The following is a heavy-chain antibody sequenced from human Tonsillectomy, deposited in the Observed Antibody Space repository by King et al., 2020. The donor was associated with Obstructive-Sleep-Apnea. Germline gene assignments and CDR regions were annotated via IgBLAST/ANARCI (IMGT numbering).Heavy chain of an antibody. CDR2: ISYDGSYK. Sequence: VQLVESGGGVVQPGRSLRRSCAAFRFSFNTYAMHWVRQAPGKGLDWVARISYDGSYKYYADSVKGRFTVSRENSKNTVYLQMSSLRAEDTAVYYCAKDLTNGYHDYYGMDVWGQGTTVTVSS. CDR3: AKDLTNGYHDYYGMDV. J-gene: IGHJ6*02. V-gene: IGHV3-30*04. D-gene: IGHD5-18*01. CDR1: RFSFNTYA.